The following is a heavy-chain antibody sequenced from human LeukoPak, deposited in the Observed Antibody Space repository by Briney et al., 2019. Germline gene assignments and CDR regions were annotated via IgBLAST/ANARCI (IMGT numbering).Heavy chain of an antibody. CDR1: GYTFTSYG. D-gene: IGHD2-2*01. Sequence: ASVKVSCKASGYTFTSYGISWVRQAPGQGLEWMGWISAYNGNTNYAQKLQGRVTMTTDTSTSTAYMELRSLGSDDTAVYYCARDRIVVVPAAMFYWGQGTLVTVSS. CDR2: ISAYNGNT. V-gene: IGHV1-18*01. J-gene: IGHJ4*02. CDR3: ARDRIVVVPAAMFY.